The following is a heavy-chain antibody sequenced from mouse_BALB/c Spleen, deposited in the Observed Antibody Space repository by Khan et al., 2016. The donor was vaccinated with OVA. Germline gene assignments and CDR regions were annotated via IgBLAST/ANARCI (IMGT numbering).Heavy chain of an antibody. CDR1: GDSITTGY. J-gene: IGHJ3*01. CDR2: IIYTGYT. CDR3: ARSTYRYAFVY. Sequence: EVQLQESGPSLVKPSQTLSLTCSVSGDSITTGYWNWIRIFPGNKLEYMGYIIYTGYTYYNPSLKSRISITRHTSNNQYYLQLNSVTDEDTATSYYARSTYRYAFVYWGQGTLVTVSA. V-gene: IGHV3-8*02. D-gene: IGHD2-14*01.